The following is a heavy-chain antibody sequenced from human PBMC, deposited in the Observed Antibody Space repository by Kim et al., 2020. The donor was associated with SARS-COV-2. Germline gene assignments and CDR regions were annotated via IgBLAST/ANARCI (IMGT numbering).Heavy chain of an antibody. J-gene: IGHJ6*02. Sequence: ASVKVSCKASGYTFTSYDINWVRQATGQGLEWMGWMNPNSGNTGYAQKFQGRVTMTRNTSISTAYMELSSLRSEDTAVYYCARILRSAYYDILTGYGHYYYYGMDVWGQGTTVTVSS. CDR1: GYTFTSYD. CDR2: MNPNSGNT. V-gene: IGHV1-8*01. D-gene: IGHD3-9*01. CDR3: ARILRSAYYDILTGYGHYYYYGMDV.